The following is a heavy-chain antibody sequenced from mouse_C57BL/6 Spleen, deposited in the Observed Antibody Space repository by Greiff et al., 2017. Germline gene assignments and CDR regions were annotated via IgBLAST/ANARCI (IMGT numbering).Heavy chain of an antibody. D-gene: IGHD3-3*01. V-gene: IGHV5-6*02. CDR2: ISSGGSYT. CDR3: ARQEGTNYGYFDV. Sequence: DVKLQESGGDLVKPGGSLKLSCAASGFTFSSYGMSWVRQTPDKRLAWVATISSGGSYTYYPDSVKGRFTISRDNAKNTLYLQMSSLKSEDTAMYYCARQEGTNYGYFDVWGTGTTVTVSS. CDR1: GFTFSSYG. J-gene: IGHJ1*03.